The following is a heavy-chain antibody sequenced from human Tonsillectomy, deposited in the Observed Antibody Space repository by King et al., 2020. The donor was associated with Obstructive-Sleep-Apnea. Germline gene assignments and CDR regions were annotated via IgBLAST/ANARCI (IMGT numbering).Heavy chain of an antibody. CDR1: GDSISRDY. V-gene: IGHV4-59*08. J-gene: IGHJ5*02. CDR3: ARHASGGPWLGTLMYPNSWFDP. Sequence: QLQESGPGLVKPSETLSLTCTVSGDSISRDYWSWIRQTPGKGLEWIAYVSYTGSTHSNPSLKSRVTISVDTSKNQFSLTLSSVTAADTAVYLCARHASGGPWLGTLMYPNSWFDPWGQGTLVTVSS. CDR2: VSYTGST. D-gene: IGHD3-10*01.